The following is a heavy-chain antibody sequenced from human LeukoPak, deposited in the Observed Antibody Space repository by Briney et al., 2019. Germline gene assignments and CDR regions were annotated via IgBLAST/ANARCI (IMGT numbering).Heavy chain of an antibody. CDR3: ARVSTAVSLAIDY. CDR1: GFTSSDYN. D-gene: IGHD6-13*01. J-gene: IGHJ4*02. Sequence: PGGSLRLSCAASGFTSSDYNMNWVRQAPGKGLEWVSVISSSSTYIYYADSVKGRFTISRDNAKNSLYLQMNSLRAEDTAVYYCARVSTAVSLAIDYWGQGTLVTVST. CDR2: ISSSSTYI. V-gene: IGHV3-21*06.